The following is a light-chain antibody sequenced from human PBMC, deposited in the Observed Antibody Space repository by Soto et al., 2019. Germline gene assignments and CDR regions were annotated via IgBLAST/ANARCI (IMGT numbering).Light chain of an antibody. CDR1: QSVSASY. CDR2: DAS. J-gene: IGKJ2*03. Sequence: EIVLTQSPGTLSLFPGDRATLSCRASQSVSASYLAWYQQKPGQAPRRLIYDASSRATGIADRFSGSGFGTDFTLTISRVEPEDSAVYYCQQYGTSPLYSFGQGTKLDI. V-gene: IGKV3-20*01. CDR3: QQYGTSPLYS.